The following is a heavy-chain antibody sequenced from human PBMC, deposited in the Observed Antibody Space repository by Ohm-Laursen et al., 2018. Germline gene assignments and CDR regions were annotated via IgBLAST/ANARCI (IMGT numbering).Heavy chain of an antibody. D-gene: IGHD3-3*01. V-gene: IGHV2-70*04. CDR1: GFSLSTSGMR. CDR3: AHSHTIFGVVIKEAFDI. CDR2: IDWDDDK. J-gene: IGHJ3*02. Sequence: PTQTLTLTCTFSGFSLSTSGMRVSWIRQPPGKALEWLARIDWDDDKFYSTSLKTRLTISKDTSKNQVVLTMTNMDPVDTATYYCAHSHTIFGVVIKEAFDIWGQGTMVTVSS.